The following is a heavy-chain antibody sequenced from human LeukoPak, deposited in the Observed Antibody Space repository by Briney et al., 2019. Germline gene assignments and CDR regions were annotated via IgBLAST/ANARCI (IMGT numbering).Heavy chain of an antibody. CDR3: VKAYSSGWYSSGAFDI. CDR2: ISSNGGST. CDR1: GFTFSSYA. J-gene: IGHJ3*02. Sequence: GGSPRLSCSASGFTFSSYAMHWVRQAPGKGLEYVSAISSNGGSTYYADSVKGRFTISRDNSKNTLYLQMSSLRAEDTAVYYCVKAYSSGWYSSGAFDIWGQGTMVTVSS. V-gene: IGHV3-64D*06. D-gene: IGHD6-19*01.